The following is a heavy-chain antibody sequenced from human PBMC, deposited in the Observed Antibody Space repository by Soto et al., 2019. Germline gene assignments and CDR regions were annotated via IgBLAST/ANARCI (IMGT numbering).Heavy chain of an antibody. CDR2: IYPGDSDT. V-gene: IGHV5-51*01. CDR1: GYSFTSYW. CDR3: ARRTDLPGPYQRLWEAVANYGMDV. J-gene: IGHJ6*02. D-gene: IGHD2-2*01. Sequence: PGESLKISCKGSGYSFTSYWIGWVRQMPGKGLEWMGIIYPGDSDTRYSPSFQGQVTISADKSISTAYLQWSSLKASDTAMYYCARRTDLPGPYQRLWEAVANYGMDVWGQGTTVTVSS.